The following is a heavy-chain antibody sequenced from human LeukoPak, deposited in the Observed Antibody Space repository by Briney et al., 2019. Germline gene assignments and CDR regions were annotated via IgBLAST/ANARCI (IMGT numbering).Heavy chain of an antibody. V-gene: IGHV3-7*04. Sequence: GGSLRLSCVASGFPFSSYWMTWVRQAPGKGLEWVANIKQDGSKKSYVDSVKGRFTISRDNAKNSLYLQMNSLRAEDTAIYYCTRVGYIDKGIDYWGQGTLVTVSS. CDR1: GFPFSSYW. D-gene: IGHD5-24*01. CDR2: IKQDGSKK. J-gene: IGHJ4*02. CDR3: TRVGYIDKGIDY.